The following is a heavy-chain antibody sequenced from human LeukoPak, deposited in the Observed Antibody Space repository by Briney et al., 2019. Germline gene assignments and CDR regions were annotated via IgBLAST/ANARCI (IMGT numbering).Heavy chain of an antibody. Sequence: TGGSLRLSCAASGFTFSNYGMHWVRQTPGKGLEWVSFIRYDGRNKNYADSVKGRFTISRDNSKNTLYLQMNSLRAEDTAVYYCVKGLQNYGSSGCDFDDWGQGILVTVSS. CDR1: GFTFSNYG. V-gene: IGHV3-30*02. CDR2: IRYDGRNK. CDR3: VKGLQNYGSSGCDFDD. D-gene: IGHD3-22*01. J-gene: IGHJ4*02.